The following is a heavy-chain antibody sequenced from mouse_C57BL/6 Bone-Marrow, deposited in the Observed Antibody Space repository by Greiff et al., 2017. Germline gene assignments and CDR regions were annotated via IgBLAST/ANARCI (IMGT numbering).Heavy chain of an antibody. CDR1: EYEFPSHD. V-gene: IGHV5-2*01. J-gene: IGHJ4*01. D-gene: IGHD2-4*01. CDR2: INSDGGST. Sequence: VKLVESGGGLVQPGESLKLSCESNEYEFPSHDMSWVRKTPEKRLELVAAINSDGGSTYYPDTMERRFIISRDNTKKTLYLQMSSLRSEDTALYYCARQMGLRRRGYAMDYWGQGTSVTVSS. CDR3: ARQMGLRRRGYAMDY.